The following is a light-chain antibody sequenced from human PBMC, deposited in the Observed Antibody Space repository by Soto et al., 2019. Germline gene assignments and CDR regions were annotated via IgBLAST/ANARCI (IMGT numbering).Light chain of an antibody. J-gene: IGLJ1*01. CDR1: SSNIGDNP. V-gene: IGLV1-44*01. CDR3: AAWGDSLNAL. Sequence: QSVLTHPPSASRTPGQRITISCSGSSSNIGDNPVNWYQQLPGAAPKLLIYINDQRPSGVPDRFSGSKSGTSASLAISGLQPEDEADYYCAAWGDSLNALFGTGTKVTGL. CDR2: IND.